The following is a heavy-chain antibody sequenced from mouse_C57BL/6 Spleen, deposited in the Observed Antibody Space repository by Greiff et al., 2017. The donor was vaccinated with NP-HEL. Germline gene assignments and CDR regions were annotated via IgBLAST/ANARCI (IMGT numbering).Heavy chain of an antibody. CDR3: ARNNYDYYYYAMDY. CDR1: GFSLTSYG. CDR2: IWSGGST. V-gene: IGHV2-2*01. D-gene: IGHD2-4*01. Sequence: VQRVESGPGLVQPSQSLSITCTVSGFSLTSYGVHWVRQSPGKGLEWLGVIWSGGSTDYNAAFISRLSISKDNSKSQVFFKMNSLQADDTAIYYCARNNYDYYYYAMDYWGQGTSVTVSS. J-gene: IGHJ4*01.